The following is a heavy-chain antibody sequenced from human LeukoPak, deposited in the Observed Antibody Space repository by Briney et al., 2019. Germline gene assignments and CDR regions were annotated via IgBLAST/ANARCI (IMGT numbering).Heavy chain of an antibody. CDR1: GFTFSSYG. J-gene: IGHJ4*02. Sequence: GALRLSCAASGFTFSSYGMHWVRQAPGKGLEWVAVISDDGSNKYYVDSVKGRFTISRDNSKNTLYLQMNSLRAEDTAVYYCANSPTYCSSTSCYINYWGQGTLVTVSS. D-gene: IGHD2-2*02. V-gene: IGHV3-30*18. CDR2: ISDDGSNK. CDR3: ANSPTYCSSTSCYINY.